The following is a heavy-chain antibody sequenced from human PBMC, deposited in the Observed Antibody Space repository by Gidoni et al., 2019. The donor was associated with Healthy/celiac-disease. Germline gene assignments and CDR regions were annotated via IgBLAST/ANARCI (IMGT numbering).Heavy chain of an antibody. CDR3: AREVGGWEGLVDWFDP. V-gene: IGHV4-59*01. Sequence: QVQLQESGPGLVKPSETLSLTCTVSGGSISSYYWSWIRPPPGKGLEWIGYIYYSGSTNYNPSLKSRVTISVDTSKNQFSLKLSSVTAADTAVYYCAREVGGWEGLVDWFDPWGQGTLVTVSS. CDR2: IYYSGST. D-gene: IGHD3-3*01. J-gene: IGHJ5*02. CDR1: GGSISSYY.